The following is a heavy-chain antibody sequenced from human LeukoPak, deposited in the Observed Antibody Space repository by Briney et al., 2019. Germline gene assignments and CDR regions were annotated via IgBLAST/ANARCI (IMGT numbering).Heavy chain of an antibody. CDR3: ARRTQAVAGTDHFDY. CDR2: INHSGST. CDR1: GGSFSDYS. D-gene: IGHD6-19*01. Sequence: SETLFLTCAVFGGSFSDYSWNWIRQPPGKGLEWIGEINHSGSTNYNPSLKSRVTISVDTSKNQFSLKLSSVTAADTAVYYCARRTQAVAGTDHFDYWGQGTLVTVSS. J-gene: IGHJ4*02. V-gene: IGHV4-34*01.